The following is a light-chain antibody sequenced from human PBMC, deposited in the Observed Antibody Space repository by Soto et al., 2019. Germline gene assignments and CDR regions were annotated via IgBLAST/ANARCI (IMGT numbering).Light chain of an antibody. V-gene: IGLV2-14*01. Sequence: QSALTQPASVSGSPGQSITISCAGTSTDLGGYNHVSWYQQHPGKAPKVMLYEVTNRPSGVSNRFSGSKPANTASLTISGLQAEDEAHYYCASFSISSTLYVFGSGTKGTVL. CDR3: ASFSISSTLYV. J-gene: IGLJ1*01. CDR1: STDLGGYNH. CDR2: EVT.